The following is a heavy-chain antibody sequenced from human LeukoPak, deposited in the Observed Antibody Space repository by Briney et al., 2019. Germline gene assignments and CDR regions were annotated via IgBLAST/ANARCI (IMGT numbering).Heavy chain of an antibody. Sequence: SETLSLTCAVYGGSFSGYYWSWIRQPPGKGLEWIGEINHSGSTNYNPSLKSRVTISVDTSKNQFSLKLSSVTAADTAVYYCASGAYSSWARAFDIWGQGTMVTVSS. V-gene: IGHV4-34*01. CDR2: INHSGST. J-gene: IGHJ3*02. D-gene: IGHD6-6*01. CDR1: GGSFSGYY. CDR3: ASGAYSSWARAFDI.